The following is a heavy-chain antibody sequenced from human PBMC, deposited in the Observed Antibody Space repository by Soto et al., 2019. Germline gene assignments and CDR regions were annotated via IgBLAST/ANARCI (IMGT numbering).Heavy chain of an antibody. J-gene: IGHJ6*02. D-gene: IGHD6-19*01. V-gene: IGHV4-61*01. CDR1: GGSVSSGSYY. CDR3: ARGIEGWYQGRYYYGMDV. Sequence: QVQLQESGPGLVKPSETLSLTCTVSGGSVSSGSYYWSWIRQPPGKGLEWIGYIYYSGSTTYNPSLKSRVNISVDTSKNQFSLKLSSVTAADTAVYYCARGIEGWYQGRYYYGMDVWGQGTTVTVAS. CDR2: IYYSGST.